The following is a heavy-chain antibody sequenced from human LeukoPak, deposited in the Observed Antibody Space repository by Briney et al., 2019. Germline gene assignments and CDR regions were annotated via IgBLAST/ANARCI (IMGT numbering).Heavy chain of an antibody. CDR1: GDSVSSNSAA. D-gene: IGHD2-2*01. CDR2: TYYRSKWYN. CDR3: ARDPSRDIHYYYYGMDV. V-gene: IGHV6-1*01. Sequence: SQTLSLTCAISGDSVSSNSAAWNWIRQSPSRGLEWLGRTYYRSKWYNDYAVSVKSRITINPDTSKNQFSLQLNSVTPEDTAVYYCARDPSRDIHYYYYGMDVWGQGTTVTVSS. J-gene: IGHJ6*02.